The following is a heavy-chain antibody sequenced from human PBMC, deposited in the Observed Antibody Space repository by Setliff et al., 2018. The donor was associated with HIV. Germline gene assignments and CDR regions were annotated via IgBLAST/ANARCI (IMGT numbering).Heavy chain of an antibody. D-gene: IGHD4-17*01. J-gene: IGHJ3*01. CDR3: ARVQMAYAAFDV. CDR1: AVSIGGYS. Sequence: SETLSLTCTVSAVSIGGYSWSWIRQSPGKGLEWIGHIHYGGGTYYNPSLKSRVTLSVDTSKHQFSLKLSSVTAADTAVYYCARVQMAYAAFDVWGQGTMVTVSS. CDR2: IHYGGGT. V-gene: IGHV4-59*01.